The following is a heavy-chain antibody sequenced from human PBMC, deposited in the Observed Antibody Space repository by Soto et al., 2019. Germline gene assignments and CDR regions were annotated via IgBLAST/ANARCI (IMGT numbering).Heavy chain of an antibody. D-gene: IGHD2-2*01. J-gene: IGHJ4*02. CDR3: ARDRGGYCSSTSCHYFDY. CDR2: ISSSSSTI. V-gene: IGHV3-48*01. Sequence: GGSLRLSCAASGFTFSSYSMNWVRQAPGKGLEWVSYISSSSSTIYYADSVKGRFTISRDNAKNSLYLQMNSLRAEDTAVYYCARDRGGYCSSTSCHYFDYWGQGTLVTVSS. CDR1: GFTFSSYS.